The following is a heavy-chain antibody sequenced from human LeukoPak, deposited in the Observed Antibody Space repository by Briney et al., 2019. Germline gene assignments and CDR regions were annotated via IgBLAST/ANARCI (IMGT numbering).Heavy chain of an antibody. V-gene: IGHV3-74*01. J-gene: IGHJ4*02. CDR3: AKIVDEGVDY. D-gene: IGHD2/OR15-2a*01. CDR1: GFTFSTYW. CDR2: INPDGSQT. Sequence: GGSLRLSCAASGFTFSTYWVHWVRQAPGKGLVWVSRINPDGSQTDYADSVKGRYTISRDNAKNTLYLQMNFLRAEDTALYYCAKIVDEGVDYWGQGTLVTVSS.